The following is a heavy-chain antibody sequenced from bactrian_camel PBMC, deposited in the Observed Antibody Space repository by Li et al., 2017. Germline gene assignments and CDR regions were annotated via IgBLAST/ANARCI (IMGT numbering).Heavy chain of an antibody. CDR3: VAGHWGDRCYPAAGY. CDR2: MYNGGSST. Sequence: HVQLVESGGGSVQAGGSLRLSCTASGYTTATSTKYCLGWFRQAPGKEREAVASMYNGGSSTYYADSVKGRFSISQDDAQGTVFLQMNNLQPEDTGMYYCVAGHWGDRCYPAAGYWGQGTQVTV. J-gene: IGHJ6*01. CDR1: GYTTATST. D-gene: IGHD5*01. V-gene: IGHV3S63*01.